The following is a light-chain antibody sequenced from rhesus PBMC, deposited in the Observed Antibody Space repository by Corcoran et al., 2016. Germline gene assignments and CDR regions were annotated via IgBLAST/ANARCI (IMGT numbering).Light chain of an antibody. CDR2: RAS. J-gene: IGKJ4*01. Sequence: DIKMTQSPSSLSASVGDRVTITCQASQSLSNYLNWYQQKQGKIPKPLIYRASSLQSGIPFRFSGIGTGTDFTITISCLQPEAFATYYCQQGYSYPLTFGGGTKVELK. V-gene: IGKV1S9*01. CDR3: QQGYSYPLT. CDR1: QSLSNY.